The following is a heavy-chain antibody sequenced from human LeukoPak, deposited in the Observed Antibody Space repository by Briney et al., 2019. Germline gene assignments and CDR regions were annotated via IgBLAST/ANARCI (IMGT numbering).Heavy chain of an antibody. V-gene: IGHV3-30-3*01. Sequence: GGSLRLSCAASGFTFSSYAMHWVRQAPGKGLEWVAVISYDGSNKYYADSVKGRFTISRDNSKNTLYLQMNSLRAEDTAVYYCARDPNWNYFDYWGQGTLVTVSS. J-gene: IGHJ4*02. CDR1: GFTFSSYA. CDR2: ISYDGSNK. D-gene: IGHD1-20*01. CDR3: ARDPNWNYFDY.